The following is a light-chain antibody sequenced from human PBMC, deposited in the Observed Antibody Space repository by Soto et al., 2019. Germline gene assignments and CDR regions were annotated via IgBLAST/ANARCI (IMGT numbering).Light chain of an antibody. CDR2: GAS. V-gene: IGKV3-15*01. J-gene: IGKJ3*01. Sequence: EIVMTPSPATLSVSPGERATLSCRASQSVSNNLAWYQQKPGQAPRLLIYGASTRATGIPARFSGSGSGTEFTLTISSLQSEDFAVYFCQQYNNWPLTFGPGTKVDIK. CDR3: QQYNNWPLT. CDR1: QSVSNN.